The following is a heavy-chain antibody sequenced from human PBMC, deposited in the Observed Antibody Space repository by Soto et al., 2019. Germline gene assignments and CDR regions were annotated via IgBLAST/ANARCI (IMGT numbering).Heavy chain of an antibody. J-gene: IGHJ3*02. CDR2: ISGSGGST. Sequence: GGSLRLSCAASGLTSTNYAMSWVRQAPGKGLEWVSGISGSGGSTYYADSVKGRFTISRDNSKNTLYLQMNSLRAEDTAVYYCASGTENDYGDYGDAFDIWGQGTMVTVSS. CDR1: GLTSTNYA. V-gene: IGHV3-23*01. D-gene: IGHD4-17*01. CDR3: ASGTENDYGDYGDAFDI.